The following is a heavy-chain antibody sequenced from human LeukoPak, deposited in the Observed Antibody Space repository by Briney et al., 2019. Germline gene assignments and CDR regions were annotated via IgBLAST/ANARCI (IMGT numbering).Heavy chain of an antibody. CDR3: ARVGDYRGGYYFDY. CDR1: GGTFSSYA. D-gene: IGHD4-17*01. Sequence: GSSVKLSCKASGGTFSSYAISWVRQAPGQGLEWMGGIIPIFGTANYAQKFQGRVTITTDESTSTAYMELSSLRSEDTAVYYCARVGDYRGGYYFDYWGQGTLVTVSS. J-gene: IGHJ4*02. CDR2: IIPIFGTA. V-gene: IGHV1-69*05.